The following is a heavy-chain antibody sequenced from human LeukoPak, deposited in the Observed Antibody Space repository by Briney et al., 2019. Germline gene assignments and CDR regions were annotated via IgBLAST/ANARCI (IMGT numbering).Heavy chain of an antibody. J-gene: IGHJ5*02. CDR2: INPNSCGT. D-gene: IGHD1-26*01. V-gene: IGHV1-2*02. Sequence: ASVKVSCKASGYTFTGYYMHWVRQAPGQGLEWMGWINPNSCGTNYAQKFQGRVTMTRDTSISTAYMELSRLRSDDTAVYYCARVEDIVGATTTGFDPWGQGNLVTVSS. CDR1: GYTFTGYY. CDR3: ARVEDIVGATTTGFDP.